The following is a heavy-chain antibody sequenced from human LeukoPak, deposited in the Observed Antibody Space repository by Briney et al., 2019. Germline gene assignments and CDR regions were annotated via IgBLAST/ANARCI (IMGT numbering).Heavy chain of an antibody. D-gene: IGHD6-13*01. J-gene: IGHJ5*02. CDR2: INHSGST. CDR1: GGSFSGYY. Sequence: PSETLSLTCAVYGGSFSGYYWSWIRQPPGKGLEWIGEINHSGSTNYNPSLKSRVTISVDTSKNQFSLKLSSVTAADTAVYYCARGLTDSSSWYSWYNNWFDPWGQGTLVTVSS. V-gene: IGHV4-34*01. CDR3: ARGLTDSSSWYSWYNNWFDP.